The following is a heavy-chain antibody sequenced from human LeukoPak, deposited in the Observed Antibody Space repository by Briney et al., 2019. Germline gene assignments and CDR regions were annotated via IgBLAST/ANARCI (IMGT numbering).Heavy chain of an antibody. J-gene: IGHJ5*02. D-gene: IGHD1-26*01. CDR3: ARTGIYSGSYSPWFDP. V-gene: IGHV1-69*13. Sequence: ASVKVSCKASGGTFISYAISWVRQAPGQGLEWMGGIIPIFGTANYAQKFQGRVTITADESTSTAYMELSSLRSEDTAVYYCARTGIYSGSYSPWFDPWGQGTLVTVSS. CDR2: IIPIFGTA. CDR1: GGTFISYA.